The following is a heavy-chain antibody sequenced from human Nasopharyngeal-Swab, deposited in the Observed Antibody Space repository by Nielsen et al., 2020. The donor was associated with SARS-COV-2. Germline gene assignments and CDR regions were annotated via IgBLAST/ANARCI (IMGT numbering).Heavy chain of an antibody. CDR3: VRENAMTYGGFDI. D-gene: IGHD4/OR15-4a*01. CDR1: GFAVTSDY. Sequence: GESLKISCAVSGFAVTSDYMNWVRPAPGKGLEWVSVIYRGGSTYYADSVKGRFTISRHNSQNTLYLQMNSLRPEDTALYYCVRENAMTYGGFDIWGQGTMVTVSS. CDR2: IYRGGST. J-gene: IGHJ3*02. V-gene: IGHV3-53*04.